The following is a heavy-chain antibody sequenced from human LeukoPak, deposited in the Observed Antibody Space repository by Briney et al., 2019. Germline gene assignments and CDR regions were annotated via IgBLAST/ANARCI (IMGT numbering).Heavy chain of an antibody. V-gene: IGHV3-53*01. D-gene: IGHD3-3*01. J-gene: IGHJ4*02. CDR3: AREPSWGYYGGFDN. CDR2: ICSGGST. CDR1: GFTVSSNY. Sequence: GGSLRLSCSASGFTVSSNYMSWVRQAPGKGLEWVSVICSGGSTYYADSVKGRFTIARDNSKNTLYLQMNSLRAEDTAVYYCAREPSWGYYGGFDNWGQGTLVTVSS.